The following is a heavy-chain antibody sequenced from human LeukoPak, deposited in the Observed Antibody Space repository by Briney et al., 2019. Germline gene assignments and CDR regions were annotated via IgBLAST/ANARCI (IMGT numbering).Heavy chain of an antibody. CDR1: GFTFSNSW. Sequence: GGSLRLSCAASGFTFSNSWMTWVRQAPGKGLEWVAHINEDGSDKYYVDSVTGRFSISRDNTKNSLYLQMSSLRAEDTAVYYCATWSSAWEFDYWGQGTLVSVSS. V-gene: IGHV3-7*05. J-gene: IGHJ4*02. D-gene: IGHD6-19*01. CDR3: ATWSSAWEFDY. CDR2: INEDGSDK.